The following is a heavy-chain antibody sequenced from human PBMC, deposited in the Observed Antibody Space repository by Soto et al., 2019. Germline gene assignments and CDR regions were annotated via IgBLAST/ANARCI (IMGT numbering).Heavy chain of an antibody. J-gene: IGHJ4*02. D-gene: IGHD3-22*01. CDR3: ARDRYDSSGYYLGADY. CDR2: ISGPNGNT. Sequence: QVQLVQSGAEVKKPGASVKVSCKASGYTFTSYGFSWVRQAPGQGLEWMGCISGPNGNTNYAQKLQGRVTMTTDISTSTGYMELRSLRSDDTAVYYCARDRYDSSGYYLGADYWGQGTLVTVSS. V-gene: IGHV1-18*01. CDR1: GYTFTSYG.